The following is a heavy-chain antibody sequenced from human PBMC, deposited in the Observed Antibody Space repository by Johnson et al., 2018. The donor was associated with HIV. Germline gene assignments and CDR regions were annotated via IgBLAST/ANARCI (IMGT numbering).Heavy chain of an antibody. CDR3: ARLTWDQNRGWDAFDI. V-gene: IGHV3-11*04. CDR2: ISSSGNSM. Sequence: QVQLVESGGGVVQPGRSLRLSCAASGFTFSDYYMSWIRQAPGKGLEWVSYISSSGNSMYYADSVKGRFTISRDNAKNSLYLQMNSLRAGDTAVYYCARLTWDQNRGWDAFDIWGQGTMVTVSS. D-gene: IGHD1-26*01. J-gene: IGHJ3*02. CDR1: GFTFSDYY.